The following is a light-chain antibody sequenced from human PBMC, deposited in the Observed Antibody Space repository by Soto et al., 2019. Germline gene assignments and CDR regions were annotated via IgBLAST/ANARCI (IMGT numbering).Light chain of an antibody. CDR1: QSVSDN. J-gene: IGKJ5*01. V-gene: IGKV3-15*01. CDR3: QQYNNWPIT. CDR2: GAS. Sequence: EIVMTQSPATLSVSPGERATLSCRASQSVSDNLAWYQQKPGQAPRLFIYGASARATGIPARFSGSGSGTEFTLTISSLQSEDFAVYYCQQYNNWPITCGQGTRLEIK.